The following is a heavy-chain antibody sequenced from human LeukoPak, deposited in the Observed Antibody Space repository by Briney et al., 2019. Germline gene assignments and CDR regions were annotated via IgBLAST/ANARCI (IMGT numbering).Heavy chain of an antibody. CDR3: ARSRGFPPDSSSWPL. D-gene: IGHD6-13*01. V-gene: IGHV4-4*02. CDR1: GGSISSSNW. CDR2: IYHSGST. J-gene: IGHJ4*02. Sequence: SETLSLTCAVSGGSISSSNWWSWVRQPPGKGLEWIGEIYHSGSTNYNPSLKSRVTISVDKSKNQFSLKLSSVTAADTAVYFCARSRGFPPDSSSWPLWGQGTLVTVSS.